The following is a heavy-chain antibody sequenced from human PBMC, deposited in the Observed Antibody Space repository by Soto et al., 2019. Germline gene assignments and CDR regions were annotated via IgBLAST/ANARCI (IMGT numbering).Heavy chain of an antibody. CDR1: GGSFSGYY. D-gene: IGHD3-10*01. Sequence: SDTLSLTCAVYGGSFSGYYWSWIRQPPGKGLEWIGEINHSGSTNYNPSLKSRVTISVDASKNQFSLKLSSVTAADTAVYYCAREKVVVRGAPFDYWGQGTLVTVSS. J-gene: IGHJ4*02. CDR2: INHSGST. CDR3: AREKVVVRGAPFDY. V-gene: IGHV4-34*01.